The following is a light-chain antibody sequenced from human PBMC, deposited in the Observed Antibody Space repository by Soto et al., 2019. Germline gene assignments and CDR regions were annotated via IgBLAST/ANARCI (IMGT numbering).Light chain of an antibody. CDR1: QSVSSN. V-gene: IGKV3-15*01. Sequence: EIVMTQSPATLSVSPGERATLSCRASQSVSSNLAWYQQKPGQAPRLLIYGASTRATGIPARFSGSGSGTEFTLTISSLQSEDFAVYYCQHYDHWPIAFGQGTRMEIK. CDR3: QHYDHWPIA. CDR2: GAS. J-gene: IGKJ5*01.